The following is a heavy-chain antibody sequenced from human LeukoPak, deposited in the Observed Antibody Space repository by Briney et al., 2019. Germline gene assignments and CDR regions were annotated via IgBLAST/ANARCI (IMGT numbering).Heavy chain of an antibody. D-gene: IGHD3-3*01. CDR2: INPSGGST. V-gene: IGHV1-46*01. CDR3: ARGAIGYLVFGY. J-gene: IGHJ4*02. Sequence: ASVKVSCKASGYTFTSYYMHWVRQAPGQGLEWMGIINPSGGSTSYAQKFQGRVTMTRDMSTSTDYMELSSLRSEDTAVYYCARGAIGYLVFGYWGQGTLVTVSS. CDR1: GYTFTSYY.